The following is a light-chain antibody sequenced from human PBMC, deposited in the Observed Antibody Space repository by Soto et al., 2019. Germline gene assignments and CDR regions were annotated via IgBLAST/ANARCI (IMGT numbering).Light chain of an antibody. CDR1: QNIHTN. Sequence: EIVMTQSPATLSVSPGERATLSFRAGQNIHTNLAWYQQKPGQAPRLLFYGASNRATGIPARFSGSGSGTDFTLTISSLEPEDFAVYYCQQRSNWFITFGQGTRLEIK. CDR2: GAS. J-gene: IGKJ5*01. V-gene: IGKV3-11*01. CDR3: QQRSNWFIT.